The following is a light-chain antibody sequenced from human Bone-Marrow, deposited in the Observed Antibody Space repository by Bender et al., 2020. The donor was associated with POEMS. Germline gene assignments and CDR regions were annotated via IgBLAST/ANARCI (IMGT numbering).Light chain of an antibody. CDR1: SSNIGNNY. CDR2: GYN. CDR3: QSYDNSLGGWV. V-gene: IGLV1-40*01. J-gene: IGLJ3*02. Sequence: QSVLTQPPSVSVAPGQKVTISCSGSSSNIGNNYVSWYQQLPGTAPKLLIYGYNNRPSGVPDRFSGSKSGTSASLAITGLQAEDEGDYYCQSYDNSLGGWVFGGGTKLTVL.